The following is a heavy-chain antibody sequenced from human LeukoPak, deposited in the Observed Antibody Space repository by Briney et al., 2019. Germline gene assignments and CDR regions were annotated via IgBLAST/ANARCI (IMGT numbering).Heavy chain of an antibody. CDR2: INTDGDST. Sequence: GGSLRLSCVGSGLTFGSDWMHWVRQAPGKGPVWVSRINTDGDSTVYADSVKGRFTISKDNAKNTLYLQMNSLRLEDTATYYCARTRGNAFDIWGQGTMVTVSS. CDR3: ARTRGNAFDI. CDR1: GLTFGSDW. V-gene: IGHV3-74*01. D-gene: IGHD3-16*01. J-gene: IGHJ3*02.